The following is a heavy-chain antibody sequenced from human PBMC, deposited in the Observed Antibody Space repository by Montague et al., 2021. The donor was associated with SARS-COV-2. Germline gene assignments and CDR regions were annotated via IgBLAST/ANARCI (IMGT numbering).Heavy chain of an antibody. V-gene: IGHV4-59*01. CDR1: GGSISSYY. Sequence: SETLSLTCTASGGSISSYYWSWIRQPPGKGLEWIGYIYYSGSTNYNPSLKSRVTISVDTSKNQFSLKLSSVTAADTAAYYCARDSDYYDSSSGYYYGMDVWGQGTTVTVSS. CDR2: IYYSGST. J-gene: IGHJ6*02. D-gene: IGHD3-22*01. CDR3: ARDSDYYDSSSGYYYGMDV.